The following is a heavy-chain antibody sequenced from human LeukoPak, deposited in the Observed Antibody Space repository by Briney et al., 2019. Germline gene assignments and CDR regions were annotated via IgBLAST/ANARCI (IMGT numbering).Heavy chain of an antibody. D-gene: IGHD2-2*01. CDR1: GFTFSNAW. CDR3: SSRYCSSTSCQTS. J-gene: IGHJ5*02. V-gene: IGHV3-15*01. Sequence: GGSLRLSCVVSGFTFSNAWMSWIRQAPGKGLEWVGRIKTKTDGGTTDYAAPVKGRFTISRDDSKNTLYLQMSSLKTEDTAVYYCSSRYCSSTSCQTSWGQGTLVTVSS. CDR2: IKTKTDGGTT.